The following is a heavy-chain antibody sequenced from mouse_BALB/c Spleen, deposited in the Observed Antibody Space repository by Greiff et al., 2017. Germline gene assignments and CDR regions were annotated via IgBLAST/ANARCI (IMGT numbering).Heavy chain of an antibody. CDR2: ISSGGSYT. Sequence: EVQLVESGGGLVKPGGSLKLSCAASGFTFSSYTMSWVRQTPEKRLEWVATISSGGSYTYYPDSVKGRFTISRDNAKNTLYLQMSSLRSEDTAMYYCARAYGKYAMDYWGQGTSVTVSS. CDR1: GFTFSSYT. J-gene: IGHJ4*01. D-gene: IGHD2-1*01. CDR3: ARAYGKYAMDY. V-gene: IGHV5-9-3*01.